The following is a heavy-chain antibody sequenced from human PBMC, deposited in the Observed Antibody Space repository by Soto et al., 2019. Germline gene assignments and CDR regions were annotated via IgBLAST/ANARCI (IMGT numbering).Heavy chain of an antibody. Sequence: SETLSLTCTVSGGSISSGDYYWSWIRQPPGKGLEWIAYIYYSGNTFYNPSLKSRVAISVDTSKNQFSLRLSSLTAADTAVYYCARVSYCSGDRCYPGYFDYWGQGTLVTVSS. V-gene: IGHV4-30-4*01. CDR1: GGSISSGDYY. J-gene: IGHJ4*02. CDR3: ARVSYCSGDRCYPGYFDY. CDR2: IYYSGNT. D-gene: IGHD2-15*01.